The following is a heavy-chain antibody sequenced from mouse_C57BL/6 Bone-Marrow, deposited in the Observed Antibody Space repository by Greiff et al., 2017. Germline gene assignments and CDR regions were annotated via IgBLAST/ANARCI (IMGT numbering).Heavy chain of an antibody. V-gene: IGHV1-64*01. D-gene: IGHD5-1-1*01. CDR1: GYTFTSFW. Sequence: QVQLQQPGAELVKPGASVKLSCKASGYTFTSFWMHWVKQRPGQGLEWIGMIHPNSGSTNYNEKFKSKATLTVDKSSSTAYMQLSSLTSEDSAVYDYARRGIPLNTLFAYWGQGTTLTVSS. J-gene: IGHJ2*01. CDR2: IHPNSGST. CDR3: ARRGIPLNTLFAY.